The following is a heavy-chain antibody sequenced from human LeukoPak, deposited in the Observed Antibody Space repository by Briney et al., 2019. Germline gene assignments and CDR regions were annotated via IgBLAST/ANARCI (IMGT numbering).Heavy chain of an antibody. J-gene: IGHJ4*02. D-gene: IGHD2-15*01. CDR1: GGSISSGGYS. Sequence: SQTLSLTCAVSGGSISSGGYSWSWIRQPPGKGLEWIGYIYHSGSTYYNPSLKSRVTISVDRSKNQFSLKLSSVTAADTAVYFCAQDIPIEQVPGLGPGYWGQGTLVTVSS. V-gene: IGHV4-30-2*01. CDR3: AQDIPIEQVPGLGPGY. CDR2: IYHSGST.